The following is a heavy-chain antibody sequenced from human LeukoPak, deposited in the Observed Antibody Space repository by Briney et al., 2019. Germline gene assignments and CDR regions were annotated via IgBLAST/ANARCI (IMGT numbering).Heavy chain of an antibody. V-gene: IGHV4-59*02. CDR1: GDSVTTYY. CDR3: ARGYTSRIYYYMDV. D-gene: IGHD3-16*02. J-gene: IGHJ6*03. CDR2: ISYSGST. Sequence: SETLSLTCTVSGDSVTTYYWSWIRQAPGKGLDWIGYISYSGSTNYNPSLKSRVTISLDTSKNQFSLKLNSVTAAHTAFYYCARGYTSRIYYYMDVWGKGTTVTVSS.